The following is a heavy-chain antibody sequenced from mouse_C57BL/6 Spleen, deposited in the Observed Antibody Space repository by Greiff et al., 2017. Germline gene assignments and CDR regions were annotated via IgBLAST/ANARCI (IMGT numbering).Heavy chain of an antibody. V-gene: IGHV5-9*01. CDR3: ARVLYSNYDY. CDR2: ISGGGGNT. Sequence: EVMLVESGGGLVKPGGSLKLSCAASGFTFSSYTMSWVRQTPEKRLEWVATISGGGGNTYYPDSVKGRFTISRDNAKNTLYRQMSSLRSEDTALDYCARVLYSNYDYGGEGTTLTVAS. D-gene: IGHD2-5*01. J-gene: IGHJ2*01. CDR1: GFTFSSYT.